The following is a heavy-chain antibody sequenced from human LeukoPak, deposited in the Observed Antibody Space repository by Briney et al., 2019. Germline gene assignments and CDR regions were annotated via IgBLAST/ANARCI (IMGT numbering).Heavy chain of an antibody. CDR1: GFSVSSNY. CDR3: ASSSSSDYYYYMDV. D-gene: IGHD6-6*01. J-gene: IGHJ6*03. V-gene: IGHV3-66*02. Sequence: PGGSLRLSCAASGFSVSSNYMSWVRQAPGKGLEWVSVIYSGGSTYYADSVKGRFTISRDNSKNTLYLQMNSLRAEDTAVYYCASSSSSDYYYYMDVWGKGTTVTVSS. CDR2: IYSGGST.